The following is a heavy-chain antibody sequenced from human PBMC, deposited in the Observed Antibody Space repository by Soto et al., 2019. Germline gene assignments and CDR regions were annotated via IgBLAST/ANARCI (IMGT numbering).Heavy chain of an antibody. CDR2: IYYSGST. CDR3: ARRPGYSSSWYNWFDP. D-gene: IGHD6-13*01. V-gene: IGHV4-59*01. CDR1: GGSISSYY. J-gene: IGHJ5*02. Sequence: PSETLSLTCTVSGGSISSYYWSWIRQPPGKGLEWIGYIYYSGSTNYNPSLKSRVTISVDTSKNQFSLKLSSVTAADTAVYYCARRPGYSSSWYNWFDPWGQGTLVTVSS.